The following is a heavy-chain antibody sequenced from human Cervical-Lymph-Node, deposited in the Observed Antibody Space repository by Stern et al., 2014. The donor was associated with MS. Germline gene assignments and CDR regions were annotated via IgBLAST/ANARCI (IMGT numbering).Heavy chain of an antibody. CDR1: DYTFTTYG. D-gene: IGHD2-2*01. J-gene: IGHJ6*02. V-gene: IGHV1-18*01. Sequence: QVQLVQSGGEVKKPGASVKVSCKASDYTFTTYGIAWVRQAPGQGLEWMGWISPYNGKTAYAQKFQGRVTMTTELSTTTAYMEVRSLTTDDTAVYYCARGLCSSISCYSYYYNFGLDVWGQGTTVTVSS. CDR3: ARGLCSSISCYSYYYNFGLDV. CDR2: ISPYNGKT.